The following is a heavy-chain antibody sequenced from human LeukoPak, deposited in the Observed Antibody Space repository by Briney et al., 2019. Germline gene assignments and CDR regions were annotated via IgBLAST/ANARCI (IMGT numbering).Heavy chain of an antibody. V-gene: IGHV1-2*06. CDR1: GYTFTGYY. CDR3: ARVGYGSGSINKPIDY. D-gene: IGHD3-10*01. CDR2: INPNSGGT. Sequence: ASVKVSCKASGYTFTGYYMHWVRQAPGQGLEWMGRINPNSGGTNYAQKFQGRVTMTRDTSISTAYMELSMLRSDDTAVYYCARVGYGSGSINKPIDYWGQGTLVTVSS. J-gene: IGHJ4*02.